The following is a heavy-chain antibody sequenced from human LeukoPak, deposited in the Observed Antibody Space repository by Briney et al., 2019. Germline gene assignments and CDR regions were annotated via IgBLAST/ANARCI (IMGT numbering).Heavy chain of an antibody. CDR1: GFSFSSYW. D-gene: IGHD3-16*02. J-gene: IGHJ4*02. Sequence: PGGSLRLSCAASGFSFSSYWVSWVRQAPGKGLGWVANIKQDGSEKYYVDSVKGRVTISRDNAKNSLYLQTNSLRAEDTAVYYCARLGFYDYVWGSYRYPDYWGQGTLVTVSS. V-gene: IGHV3-7*01. CDR2: IKQDGSEK. CDR3: ARLGFYDYVWGSYRYPDY.